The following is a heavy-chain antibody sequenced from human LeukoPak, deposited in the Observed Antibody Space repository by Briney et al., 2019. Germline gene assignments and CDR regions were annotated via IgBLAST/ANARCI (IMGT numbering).Heavy chain of an antibody. D-gene: IGHD3-10*01. CDR2: ISYDVSNK. Sequence: PGGSLRLSCAASGFTFSSYGMHWVRQAPGKGLEWVAFISYDVSNKYYADSVKGRFTISRDNSKNTLYLQMNSLRAEDTAVYYCAKSVVRGVIPTGYDAFDIWGQGTMVTVSS. CDR3: AKSVVRGVIPTGYDAFDI. J-gene: IGHJ3*02. CDR1: GFTFSSYG. V-gene: IGHV3-30*18.